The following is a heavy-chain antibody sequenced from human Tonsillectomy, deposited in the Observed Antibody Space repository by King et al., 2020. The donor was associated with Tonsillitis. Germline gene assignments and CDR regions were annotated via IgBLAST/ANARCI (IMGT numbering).Heavy chain of an antibody. CDR3: ARSYDFWGGRDNYFDY. J-gene: IGHJ4*02. D-gene: IGHD3-3*01. CDR1: GGSISSYY. CDR2: IYYSGST. V-gene: IGHV4-59*01. Sequence: VQLQESGPGLVKPSETLSLTCTVSGGSISSYYWSWIRQPPGKGLEWIGYIYYSGSTNYNPSLKSRVTISVDTSKNQFSLKLSSVTAADTAVYYCARSYDFWGGRDNYFDYWGQGTLVTVSS.